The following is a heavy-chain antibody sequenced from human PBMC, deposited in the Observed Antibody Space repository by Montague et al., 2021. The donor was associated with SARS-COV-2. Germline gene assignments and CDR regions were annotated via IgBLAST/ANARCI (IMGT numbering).Heavy chain of an antibody. CDR1: GFTFSSYA. D-gene: IGHD1-26*01. CDR3: ARAYSGSYNDAFDI. V-gene: IGHV3-30*04. J-gene: IGHJ3*02. CDR2: ISYDGSNK. Sequence: SLRLSCAASGFTFSSYAMHWVRQAPGKGLEWEAVISYDGSNKYYADSVKGRFTISRDNSKNTLYLQMNSLRAEDTAVYYCARAYSGSYNDAFDIWGQGTMVTVSS.